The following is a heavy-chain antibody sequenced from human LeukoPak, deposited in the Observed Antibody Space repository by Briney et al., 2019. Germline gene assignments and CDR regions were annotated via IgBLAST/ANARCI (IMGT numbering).Heavy chain of an antibody. CDR1: GYTLTELS. Sequence: ASVKVSCKVSGYTLTELSMHWVRQAPGKGLEWMGGFDPEDGETIYAQKFQGRVTMTEDTSTDTAYMELSSLRSEDTAVYYCARAGLAAVAGTIYFDYWGQGTLVTVSS. CDR2: FDPEDGET. J-gene: IGHJ4*02. CDR3: ARAGLAAVAGTIYFDY. V-gene: IGHV1-24*01. D-gene: IGHD6-19*01.